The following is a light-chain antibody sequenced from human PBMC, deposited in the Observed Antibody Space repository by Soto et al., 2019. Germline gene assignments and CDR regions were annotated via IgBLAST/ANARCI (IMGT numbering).Light chain of an antibody. CDR3: QQYATSPTT. CDR2: GTS. J-gene: IGKJ5*01. Sequence: EIVLTQSPDTLSLSPGERATVSCRASQSVDSYLAWYQHKPGQAPRLLIYGTSSRAIGIPGRFSGSGSGTDFTLTISRVEPADFAVYYCQQYATSPTTFGQGARLDNK. CDR1: QSVDSY. V-gene: IGKV3-20*01.